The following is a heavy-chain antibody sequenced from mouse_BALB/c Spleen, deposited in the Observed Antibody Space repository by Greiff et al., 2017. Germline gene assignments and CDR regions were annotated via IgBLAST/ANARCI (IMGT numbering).Heavy chain of an antibody. Sequence: DVMLVESGGGLVQPGGSRKLSCAASGFTFSSFGMHWVRQAPEKGLEWVAYISSGSSTIYYADTVKGRFTISRDNPQNTLFLQMTSLRSEDTAMYYCARRTASYAMDYWGQGTSVTVSS. J-gene: IGHJ4*01. CDR1: GFTFSSFG. V-gene: IGHV5-17*02. CDR2: ISSGSSTI. D-gene: IGHD3-3*01. CDR3: ARRTASYAMDY.